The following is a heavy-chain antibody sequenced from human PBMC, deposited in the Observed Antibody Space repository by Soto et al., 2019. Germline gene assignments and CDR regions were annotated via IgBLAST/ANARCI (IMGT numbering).Heavy chain of an antibody. J-gene: IGHJ4*02. CDR3: ARVATGYYLYYFDS. V-gene: IGHV3-23*01. D-gene: IGHD3-9*01. CDR2: ISFSGGAT. CDR1: GFTFRTYA. Sequence: PGGSLRLSCGASGFTFRTYAMNWVRQAPGKGLEWVSGISFSGGATYYRDSVKGRFTISRDNSRNTVSLQMNSLRAEDTAIYYCARVATGYYLYYFDSWGQGALVTVSS.